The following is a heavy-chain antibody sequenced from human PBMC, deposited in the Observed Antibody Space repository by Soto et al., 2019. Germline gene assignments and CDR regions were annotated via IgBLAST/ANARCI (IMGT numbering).Heavy chain of an antibody. CDR1: GFTFSSYA. V-gene: IGHV3-23*01. D-gene: IGHD3-10*02. J-gene: IGHJ6*03. CDR3: AKEGIQCSGAAFVYYYYYMDV. CDR2: IIGSGGST. Sequence: EVQLLESGGGLVQPGGSLRLSCAASGFTFSSYAMSWVRQAPGKGLEWVSAIIGSGGSTYYADSVKGRFTISRDNSKNALYLQMNSLRAEDTAVYYCAKEGIQCSGAAFVYYYYYMDVWGKGTTVNVSS.